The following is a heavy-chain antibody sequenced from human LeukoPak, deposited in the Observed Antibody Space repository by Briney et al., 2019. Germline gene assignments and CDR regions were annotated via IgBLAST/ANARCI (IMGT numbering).Heavy chain of an antibody. CDR3: VTTRSSSWPPFDP. Sequence: GGSLRLSCSASGFTFSSYAMHWVRQAPGKGLEYVSAISSNGGSTYYADSVKGRFTISRDNSKYTLYLQMSSLRAEDTAVYYCVTTRSSSWPPFDPWGQGTLVTVSS. CDR2: ISSNGGST. CDR1: GFTFSSYA. V-gene: IGHV3-64D*06. J-gene: IGHJ5*02. D-gene: IGHD2-2*01.